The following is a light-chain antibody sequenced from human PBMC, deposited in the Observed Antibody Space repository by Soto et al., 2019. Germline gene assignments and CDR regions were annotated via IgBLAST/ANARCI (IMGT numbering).Light chain of an antibody. J-gene: IGKJ1*01. CDR3: QQYNSYSRT. Sequence: DIQMTQSPSTLSASVGDRVTITCRASQSISSWLAWYQQKPGKAPKLLIYDASSLESGGPSRFSGSGSGTEFTLTISRLQPDDFAPYYCQQYNSYSRTFGQVTKVEIK. CDR1: QSISSW. CDR2: DAS. V-gene: IGKV1-5*01.